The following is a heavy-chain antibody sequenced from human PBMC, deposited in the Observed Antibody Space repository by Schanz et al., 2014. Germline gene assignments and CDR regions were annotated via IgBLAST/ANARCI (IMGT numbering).Heavy chain of an antibody. CDR1: GFTVRSYA. D-gene: IGHD5-12*01. CDR2: ISYDGSNQ. J-gene: IGHJ4*02. V-gene: IGHV3-30*04. Sequence: QVQLVESGGGVVQPGRSLRLSCAASGFTVRSYAMHWVRQAPGKGLEWVAAISYDGSNQYYTDSVKGRFTVSRDNSKNTVYLQMNSLRAEDTAVYYCAREGEWGYDPPRHWGQGTLVTVSS. CDR3: AREGEWGYDPPRH.